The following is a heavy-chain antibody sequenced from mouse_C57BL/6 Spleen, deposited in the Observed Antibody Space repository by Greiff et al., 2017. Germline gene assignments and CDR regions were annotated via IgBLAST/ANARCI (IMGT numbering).Heavy chain of an antibody. CDR1: GYAFSSYW. V-gene: IGHV1-80*01. CDR2: IYPGDGDT. Sequence: QVQLQQSGAELVKPGASVKISCKASGYAFSSYWMNWVKQRPGQGLEWIGQIYPGDGDTNYNGKFKGKATLTADKSSSTAYMQLSSLTSEDSAVYCCTRGGYDGYFDYWGQGTTLTVSS. J-gene: IGHJ2*01. CDR3: TRGGYDGYFDY. D-gene: IGHD2-3*01.